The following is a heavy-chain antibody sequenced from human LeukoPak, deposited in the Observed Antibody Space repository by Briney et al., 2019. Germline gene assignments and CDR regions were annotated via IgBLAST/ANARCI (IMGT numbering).Heavy chain of an antibody. V-gene: IGHV1-69*13. D-gene: IGHD3-9*01. CDR3: ARSSSDRLRYFDWYNFAEYFQH. J-gene: IGHJ1*01. CDR1: GGTFSSYA. CDR2: IIPIFGTA. Sequence: ASVKVSCKASGGTFSSYAISWVRQAPGQGLEWMGGIIPIFGTANYAQKFQGRVTITADESTSTAYMELSSLGSEDTARYYCARSSSDRLRYFDWYNFAEYFQHWGQGTLVTVSS.